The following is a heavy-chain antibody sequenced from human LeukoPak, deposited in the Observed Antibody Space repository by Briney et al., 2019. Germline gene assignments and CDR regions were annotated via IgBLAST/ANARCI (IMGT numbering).Heavy chain of an antibody. CDR2: ISSSSYI. CDR1: GFTFSSYS. D-gene: IGHD3-16*02. V-gene: IGHV3-21*01. J-gene: IGHJ4*02. CDR3: ARDVGDYDYVWGSYRPNYFDY. Sequence: SGGSLRLSCAASGFTFSSYSMNWVRQAPGKGLEWVSSISSSSYIYYADSVKGRFTISRDNAKNSLYLQMNSLRAEDTAVYYCARDVGDYDYVWGSYRPNYFDYWGQGTLVTVSS.